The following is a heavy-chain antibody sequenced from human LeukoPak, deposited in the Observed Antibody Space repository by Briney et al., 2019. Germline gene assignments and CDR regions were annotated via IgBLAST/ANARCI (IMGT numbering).Heavy chain of an antibody. Sequence: PGGSLRLSCAASGFTFSSYGMHWVRQAPGKGLEWVAFIRYDGSNKYYADSVKGRFTISRDNSKNTLYLQMNSLRAEDTAVYYCAKDGSSSWPQYYYYMDVWGKGTTVTISS. D-gene: IGHD6-13*01. V-gene: IGHV3-30*02. CDR1: GFTFSSYG. CDR2: IRYDGSNK. CDR3: AKDGSSSWPQYYYYMDV. J-gene: IGHJ6*03.